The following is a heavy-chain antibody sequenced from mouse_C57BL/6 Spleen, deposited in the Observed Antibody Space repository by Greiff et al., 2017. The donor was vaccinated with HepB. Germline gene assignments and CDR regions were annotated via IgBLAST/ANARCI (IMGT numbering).Heavy chain of an antibody. V-gene: IGHV1-61*01. J-gene: IGHJ4*01. CDR3: ARKDSDYAMDY. Sequence: QVQLQQPGAELVRPGSSVKLSCKASGYTFTSYWMDWVKQRPGQGLEWIGNIYPSDSETHYNQKFKDKATLTVDKSSSTAYMQLSSLTSEDSAVYYCARKDSDYAMDYWGQRTSVTVSS. CDR2: IYPSDSET. CDR1: GYTFTSYW.